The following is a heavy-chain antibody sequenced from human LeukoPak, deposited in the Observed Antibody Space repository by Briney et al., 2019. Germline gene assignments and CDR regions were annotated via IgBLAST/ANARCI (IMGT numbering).Heavy chain of an antibody. CDR3: ARGGSGSYYSVYYAVDV. CDR2: IYYSGTT. Sequence: SETLSPTCTVSGGSISSGGNFWSWIRQRPGKGLEWIGFIYYSGTTYSNPSLKSRVAISADTSKNEFSLKLNSLTAADTAVYYCARGGSGSYYSVYYAVDVWGQGTTVTVS. V-gene: IGHV4-31*03. J-gene: IGHJ6*02. D-gene: IGHD1-26*01. CDR1: GGSISSGGNF.